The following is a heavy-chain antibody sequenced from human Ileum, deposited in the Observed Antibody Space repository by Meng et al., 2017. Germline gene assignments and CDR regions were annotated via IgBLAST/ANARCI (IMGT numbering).Heavy chain of an antibody. D-gene: IGHD1-26*01. CDR2: IHHSGST. CDR1: GGSSSTSDW. Sequence: QGPLQESGPGLLKPSGILSLTCAVPGGSSSTSDWWSWVRHPPGKGLEWIGEIHHSGSTNYNPSLKSRVTISVDKSKNQFSLKLNSVTAADTAVYYCAREWSGSYRHFDYWGQGTLVTVSS. J-gene: IGHJ4*02. CDR3: AREWSGSYRHFDY. V-gene: IGHV4-4*02.